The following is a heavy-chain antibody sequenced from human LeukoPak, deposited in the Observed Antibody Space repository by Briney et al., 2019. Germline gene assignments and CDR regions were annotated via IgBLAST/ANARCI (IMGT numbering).Heavy chain of an antibody. CDR1: GGSFSGYY. J-gene: IGHJ6*03. D-gene: IGHD1-20*01. CDR2: INHSGST. CDR3: ARGFGITGSYYMDV. Sequence: SETLSLTCAVYGGSFSGYYWSSIRQPPGKGLEWIGEINHSGSTNYNPSLKSRVTISVDTSKNQFSLKLSSVTAADTAVYYCARGFGITGSYYMDVWGKGTTVTVSS. V-gene: IGHV4-34*01.